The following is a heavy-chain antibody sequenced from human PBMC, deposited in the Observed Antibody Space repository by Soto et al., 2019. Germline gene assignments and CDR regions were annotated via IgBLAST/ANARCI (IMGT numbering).Heavy chain of an antibody. Sequence: TGGSLRLSCAASGFTFSSYWMHWVRQAPGKGLVWVSRINSDGSSTSYADSVKGRFTISRDNAKNTLYLQMNSLRAEDTAVYYCARDLLLGGIRLDYYYYGMDVWGQGTTVTVSS. D-gene: IGHD3-16*01. V-gene: IGHV3-74*01. J-gene: IGHJ6*02. CDR3: ARDLLLGGIRLDYYYYGMDV. CDR2: INSDGSST. CDR1: GFTFSSYW.